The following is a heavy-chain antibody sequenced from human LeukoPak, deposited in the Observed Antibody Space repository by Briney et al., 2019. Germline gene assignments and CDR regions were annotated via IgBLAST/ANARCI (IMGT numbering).Heavy chain of an antibody. CDR2: ISSDGSST. CDR1: GFTFSSHW. D-gene: IGHD2-2*01. Sequence: PGGSLRLSCAASGFTFSSHWMHWVRQAPGKGLVWVSRISSDGSSTSFADSVKGRFTISRDNAKNSLYLQMNSLRAEDTAVYYCATYCSSTSCYSFDYWGQGTLVTVSS. V-gene: IGHV3-74*01. CDR3: ATYCSSTSCYSFDY. J-gene: IGHJ4*02.